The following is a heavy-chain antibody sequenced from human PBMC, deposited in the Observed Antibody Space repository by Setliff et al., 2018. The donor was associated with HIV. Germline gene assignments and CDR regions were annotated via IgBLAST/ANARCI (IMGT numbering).Heavy chain of an antibody. Sequence: GGSLRLSCAASGFAFSTYGMHWVRQAPGKGLEWVAFIQYDGKRIYYGESVNGRFTISRDNPKNTLYLQMNSLRAEDTAVYYCARYEYSSSPAFDYYMDVWGKGTTVTVSS. J-gene: IGHJ6*03. V-gene: IGHV3-30*03. CDR2: IQYDGKRI. CDR1: GFAFSTYG. CDR3: ARYEYSSSPAFDYYMDV. D-gene: IGHD6-6*01.